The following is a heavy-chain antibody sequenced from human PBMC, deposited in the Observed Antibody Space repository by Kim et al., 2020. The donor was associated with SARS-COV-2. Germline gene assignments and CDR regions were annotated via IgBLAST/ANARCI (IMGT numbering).Heavy chain of an antibody. Sequence: SETLSLTCTVSGGSISSSRHYWAWIRQPPGKGLEWIGSIYYTWTTDYNPYLKSRVTISLDTSKNEFSLKLNSVTAADTAVYYCVAYQYETTYDFWGQGT. CDR3: VAYQYETTYDF. V-gene: IGHV4-39*01. CDR1: GGSISSSRHY. D-gene: IGHD1-1*01. J-gene: IGHJ4*02. CDR2: IYYTWTT.